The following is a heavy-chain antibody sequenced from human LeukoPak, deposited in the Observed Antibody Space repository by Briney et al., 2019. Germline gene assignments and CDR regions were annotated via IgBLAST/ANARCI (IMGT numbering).Heavy chain of an antibody. Sequence: SGGSLRLSCAASGFTFSSYSMNWVRQAPGKGLEWVSYISSSSSTIYYADSVKGRFTISRDNAKNSLYLQMNSLRAEDTAVYYCARDRFHIVLMVYAIFDYWGQGTPVTVSS. V-gene: IGHV3-48*01. CDR1: GFTFSSYS. J-gene: IGHJ4*02. CDR2: ISSSSSTI. D-gene: IGHD2-8*01. CDR3: ARDRFHIVLMVYAIFDY.